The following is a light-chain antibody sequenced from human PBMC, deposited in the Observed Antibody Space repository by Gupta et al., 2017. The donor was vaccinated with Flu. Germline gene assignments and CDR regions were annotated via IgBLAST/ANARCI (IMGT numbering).Light chain of an antibody. V-gene: IGLV5-45*03. CDR3: MIWHSSTWV. Sequence: VLTQPSSLSASPGASASLTCTLRSGFDVGTYKIYWFQQKPGSPPQYLLKYKSDSDKEQGSGVPSRFSGSKDASANEGILLISGLQSEDEADYYCMIWHSSTWVFGGGTKLTV. J-gene: IGLJ3*02. CDR2: YKSDSDK. CDR1: SGFDVGTYK.